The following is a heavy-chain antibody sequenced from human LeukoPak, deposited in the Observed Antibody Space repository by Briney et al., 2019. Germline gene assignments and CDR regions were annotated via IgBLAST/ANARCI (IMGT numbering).Heavy chain of an antibody. J-gene: IGHJ4*02. CDR1: GFTFRSYG. V-gene: IGHV3-33*01. CDR2: IWYDGSNK. CDR3: ARVGSSSSLGSDY. D-gene: IGHD6-6*01. Sequence: PGGSLRLSCAASGFTFRSYGMHWVRQAPGKGLEWVAVIWYDGSNKYCADSVKGRFTISRDNSKNTLYLEMSSLRAEDTAVYYCARVGSSSSLGSDYWGQGTLVTVSS.